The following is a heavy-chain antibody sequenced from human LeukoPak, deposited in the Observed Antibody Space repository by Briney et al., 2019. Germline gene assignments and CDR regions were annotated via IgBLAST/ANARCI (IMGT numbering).Heavy chain of an antibody. CDR1: GGSISSYY. V-gene: IGHV4-59*01. Sequence: SETLSLTCTVSGGSISSYYWSWIRQPPGKGLEWIGYIYYSGSTNYNPSLKSRVTISVDTSKNQFSLKLSSVTAADTAVYYCARAATVATYRELDYWGQGTLATVSS. CDR3: ARAATVATYRELDY. D-gene: IGHD4-11*01. J-gene: IGHJ4*02. CDR2: IYYSGST.